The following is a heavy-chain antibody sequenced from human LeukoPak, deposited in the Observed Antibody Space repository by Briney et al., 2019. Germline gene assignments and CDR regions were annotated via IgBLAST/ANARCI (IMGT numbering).Heavy chain of an antibody. CDR3: ARGEKEVGASDY. D-gene: IGHD1-26*01. V-gene: IGHV4-34*01. Sequence: SETLSLTCAVYGGSFSGYYWSWIRQPPGKGLEWIGEINHSGSTNYNPPLKSRVTISVDTSKNQFSLKLSSVTAADTAVYYCARGEKEVGASDYWGQGTLVTVSS. J-gene: IGHJ4*02. CDR1: GGSFSGYY. CDR2: INHSGST.